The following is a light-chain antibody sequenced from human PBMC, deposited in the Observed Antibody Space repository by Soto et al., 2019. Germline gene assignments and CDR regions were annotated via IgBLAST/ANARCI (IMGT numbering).Light chain of an antibody. CDR2: GAP. J-gene: IGKJ3*01. V-gene: IGKV3-20*01. CDR1: QSVSSSY. CDR3: QQYCKSPFT. Sequence: EIVLTQSPGTLSLSPGERATLSCRASQSVSSSYLAWYQQKPGQAPRLLIYGAPSRATGIPGRCSGSGSGTDFTLTISRLEPEDFAVYYCQQYCKSPFTFGPGTKVDIK.